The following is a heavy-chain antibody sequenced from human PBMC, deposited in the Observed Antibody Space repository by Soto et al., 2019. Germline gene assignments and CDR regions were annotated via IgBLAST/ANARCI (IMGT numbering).Heavy chain of an antibody. J-gene: IGHJ1*01. CDR3: ARDFIRRPWYGDQYFQH. V-gene: IGHV3-48*01. Sequence: GGSLRLSCAASGFTFSSYSMNWVRQAPGKGLEWVSYISSSSSTIYYADSVKGRFTISRDNAKNSLYLQMNSLRAEDTAVYYCARDFIRRPWYGDQYFQHWGQGTLVTVSS. CDR1: GFTFSSYS. D-gene: IGHD4-17*01. CDR2: ISSSSSTI.